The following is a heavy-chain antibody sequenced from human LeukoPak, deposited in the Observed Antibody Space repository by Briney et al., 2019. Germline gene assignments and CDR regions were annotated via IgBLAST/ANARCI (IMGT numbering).Heavy chain of an antibody. Sequence: SETLSLTCTVSGGSISSSSYYWGWIRQPPGKGLEWIGSIYYSGSTYYNPSLKSRVTKSVDTSKNQFSLKLSSVTAADTAVYYCARDGILTGYANWFDPWGQGTLVTVSS. D-gene: IGHD3-9*01. V-gene: IGHV4-39*07. CDR3: ARDGILTGYANWFDP. J-gene: IGHJ5*02. CDR2: IYYSGST. CDR1: GGSISSSSYY.